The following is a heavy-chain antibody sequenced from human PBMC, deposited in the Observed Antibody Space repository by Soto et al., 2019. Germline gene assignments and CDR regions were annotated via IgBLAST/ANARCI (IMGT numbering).Heavy chain of an antibody. D-gene: IGHD6-25*01. CDR2: IYFTGNT. CDR1: GGSITSSSHF. CDR3: AGQTFTIAAASYGRSNWFDP. V-gene: IGHV4-39*01. Sequence: NLPETLSLTCTASGGSITSSSHFWGWVRQPPGKGLEWIGTIYFTGNTYYTPSLKSRLTMSIDTSKNEFSLRLNSVTAAGTAVYYCAGQTFTIAAASYGRSNWFDPWGPGTLVTVSS. J-gene: IGHJ5*02.